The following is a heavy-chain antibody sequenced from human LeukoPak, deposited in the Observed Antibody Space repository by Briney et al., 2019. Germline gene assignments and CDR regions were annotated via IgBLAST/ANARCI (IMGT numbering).Heavy chain of an antibody. CDR1: GGSISSGSYY. V-gene: IGHV4-61*09. D-gene: IGHD3-10*01. CDR2: LYTSGST. Sequence: PSETLSLTCTVSGGSISSGSYYWSWIRQPAGKGLEWIGHLYTSGSTNYNPSLKSRVTISVDTSKNQFSLKLSSVTAADTAVYYCARDKFSTYGHGFNSFDIWGQGTMVTVSS. J-gene: IGHJ3*02. CDR3: ARDKFSTYGHGFNSFDI.